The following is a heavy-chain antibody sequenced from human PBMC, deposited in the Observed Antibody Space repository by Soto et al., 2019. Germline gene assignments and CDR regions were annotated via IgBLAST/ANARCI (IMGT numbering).Heavy chain of an antibody. Sequence: QPGGSLRLSCAASGFTFSSYGMHWVRQAPGKGLEWVAVISYDGSNKYYADSVKGRFTISRDNSKNTLCLQMNSLRAEDTAVYYCAKGSGSYFGSFDYWGQGTLVTVSS. J-gene: IGHJ4*02. V-gene: IGHV3-30*18. CDR1: GFTFSSYG. CDR2: ISYDGSNK. D-gene: IGHD1-26*01. CDR3: AKGSGSYFGSFDY.